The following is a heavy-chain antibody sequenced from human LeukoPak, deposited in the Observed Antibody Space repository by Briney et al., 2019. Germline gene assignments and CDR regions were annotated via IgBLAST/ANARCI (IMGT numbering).Heavy chain of an antibody. CDR1: GFTVSNTY. D-gene: IGHD3-22*01. V-gene: IGHV3-23*01. Sequence: PGGSLRLSCAASGFTVSNTYMSWVRQAPGKGLEWVSVISGSGGSTYYADSVKGRFTISRDNSKNTLYLQMNSLRAEDTAVYYCAKEEYYYDSSGYYDYWGQGTLVTVSS. CDR2: ISGSGGST. CDR3: AKEEYYYDSSGYYDY. J-gene: IGHJ4*02.